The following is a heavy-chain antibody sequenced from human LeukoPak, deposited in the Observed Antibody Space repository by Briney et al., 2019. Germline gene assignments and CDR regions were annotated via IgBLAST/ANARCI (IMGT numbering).Heavy chain of an antibody. CDR1: GFTFDDYG. J-gene: IGHJ1*01. D-gene: IGHD2-15*01. Sequence: GGSLRLSCAASGFTFDDYGMSWVRQAPGKGLEWVSGINWNGGSTGYADSVKGRFTISRDNAKNSLYLQMNSLRAEDTALYYCARDGPAADEEYFQHWGQGTLVTVSS. V-gene: IGHV3-20*04. CDR2: INWNGGST. CDR3: ARDGPAADEEYFQH.